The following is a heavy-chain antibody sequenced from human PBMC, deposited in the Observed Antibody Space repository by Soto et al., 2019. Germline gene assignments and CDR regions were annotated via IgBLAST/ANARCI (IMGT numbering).Heavy chain of an antibody. V-gene: IGHV4-39*01. CDR1: GGSVSSSAHY. D-gene: IGHD3-10*01. CDR3: ARHQDSYYKDHFDY. Sequence: QLQLQESGPGLVKPSETLSLTCIVSGGSVSSSAHYWGWIRQPPGKGLEWIGSVYYSGITYYNPSLKSRAPVSVDTPKNQFSLRLRSVTAADTAVYYCARHQDSYYKDHFDYWGQGALVTVSS. CDR2: VYYSGIT. J-gene: IGHJ4*02.